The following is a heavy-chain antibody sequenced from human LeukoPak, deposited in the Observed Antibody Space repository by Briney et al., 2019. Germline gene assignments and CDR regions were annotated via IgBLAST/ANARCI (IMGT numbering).Heavy chain of an antibody. D-gene: IGHD4-17*01. Sequence: SETLSLTCAVSGYSISSGYYWGWIRQPPGKGLEWIGSIYHSGNTYYNPSLKSRVTISVDTSKNQFSLKLSSVTAADTAVYYCARAPQRRRLPQVYYFDYWGQGTLVTVSS. J-gene: IGHJ4*02. CDR1: GYSISSGYY. V-gene: IGHV4-38-2*01. CDR2: IYHSGNT. CDR3: ARAPQRRRLPQVYYFDY.